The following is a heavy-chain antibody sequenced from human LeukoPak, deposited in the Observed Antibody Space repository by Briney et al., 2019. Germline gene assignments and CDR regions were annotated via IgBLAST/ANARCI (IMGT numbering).Heavy chain of an antibody. V-gene: IGHV4-4*07. CDR2: IYTSGSP. D-gene: IGHD3-10*01. CDR3: ARLRPLYYFGAGSSHHAFDI. J-gene: IGHJ3*02. Sequence: PSETLFLTCTVYGGPISNYFWSWIPQPAGKGLELIGRIYTSGSPNYNPSLQSRVTLSVDTTNKHFSLKLSSVTAADPAVHYCARLRPLYYFGAGSSHHAFDIWGQGTMVTVSS. CDR1: GGPISNYF.